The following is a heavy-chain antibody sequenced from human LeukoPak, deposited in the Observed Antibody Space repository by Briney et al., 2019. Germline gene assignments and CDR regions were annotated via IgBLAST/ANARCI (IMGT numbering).Heavy chain of an antibody. V-gene: IGHV4-59*01. D-gene: IGHD6-19*01. CDR3: ARGPKGGSGWFRSQNWFDP. J-gene: IGHJ5*02. Sequence: SETLSLTCTVSGGSISSYYWSWIRQPPGKGLEWVAYIDYRGSTTYNPSLKSRVTISVDTSRNQFSLKLSSVTAADTAVYYCARGPKGGSGWFRSQNWFDPWGQGTLVTVSS. CDR2: IDYRGST. CDR1: GGSISSYY.